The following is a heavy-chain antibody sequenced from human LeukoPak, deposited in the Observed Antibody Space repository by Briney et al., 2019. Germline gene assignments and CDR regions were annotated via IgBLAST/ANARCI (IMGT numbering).Heavy chain of an antibody. V-gene: IGHV1-2*02. Sequence: EASVKVSCKASGYTFTYYYMHWVRQAPGQGLEWMGWINPNSGGTNYAQKFQGRVTMTRDTSITTAYMELSSLRSEDTAVYYCARRRLWFGEFPHRWFDPWGQGTLVTVSS. CDR1: GYTFTYYY. CDR3: ARRRLWFGEFPHRWFDP. J-gene: IGHJ5*02. D-gene: IGHD3-10*01. CDR2: INPNSGGT.